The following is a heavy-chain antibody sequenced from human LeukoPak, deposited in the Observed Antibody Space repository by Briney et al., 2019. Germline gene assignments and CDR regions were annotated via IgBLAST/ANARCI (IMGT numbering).Heavy chain of an antibody. J-gene: IGHJ5*02. D-gene: IGHD6-13*01. CDR1: GYSFTSYW. CDR2: IYPGDSRV. CDR3: ACRDLSSTWSFP. V-gene: IGHV5-51*01. Sequence: GESLKISCQGLGYSFTSYWIGWVRQMPGKGMEWMGVIYPGDSRVRYNPSFQGQVTISVDKSTRTAYLQWVSLKASDTAMYYCACRDLSSTWSFPWGQGTLVIVSS.